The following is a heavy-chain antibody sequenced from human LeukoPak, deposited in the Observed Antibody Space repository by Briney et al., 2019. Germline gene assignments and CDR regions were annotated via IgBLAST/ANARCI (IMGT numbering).Heavy chain of an antibody. CDR2: ISNSGIT. D-gene: IGHD4-17*01. CDR1: GGSIISYY. V-gene: IGHV4-59*01. J-gene: IGHJ4*02. Sequence: PSETLSLTCTVSGGSIISYYWNWIRQPPGQGLEWIGYISNSGITKYNPSLKSRVTISLETSKNQFSLRLTSVTAADTAVYYCAKASVTTAILFDSWGQGTQLAVSS. CDR3: AKASVTTAILFDS.